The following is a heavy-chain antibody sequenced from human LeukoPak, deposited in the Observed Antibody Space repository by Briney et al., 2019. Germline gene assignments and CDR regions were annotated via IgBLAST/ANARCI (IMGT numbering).Heavy chain of an antibody. Sequence: WASVKVSCKASGGTFSSYAISWVRQAPGQGLEWMGGIIPIFGTAKYAQKFQGRVTITTDESTSTAYMGLSSLRSEDTAVYYCARETSGSYSNWGQGTLVTVSS. CDR3: ARETSGSYSN. CDR2: IIPIFGTA. D-gene: IGHD1-26*01. J-gene: IGHJ4*02. V-gene: IGHV1-69*05. CDR1: GGTFSSYA.